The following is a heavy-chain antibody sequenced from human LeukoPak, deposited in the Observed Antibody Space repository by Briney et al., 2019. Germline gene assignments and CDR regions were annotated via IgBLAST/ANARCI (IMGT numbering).Heavy chain of an antibody. CDR2: ISSSGVYI. CDR1: GFTFNDYG. V-gene: IGHV3-21*01. Sequence: GGSLRLSCAASGFTFNDYGMNWVRQAPGEGLEWVSPISSSGVYIYYADSLKGRFTISRDNAKNSLYLQMNSLRAEDTAIYFCARDFRIYYGSGSYGSRFDPWGQGTLVTVSS. CDR3: ARDFRIYYGSGSYGSRFDP. J-gene: IGHJ5*02. D-gene: IGHD3-10*01.